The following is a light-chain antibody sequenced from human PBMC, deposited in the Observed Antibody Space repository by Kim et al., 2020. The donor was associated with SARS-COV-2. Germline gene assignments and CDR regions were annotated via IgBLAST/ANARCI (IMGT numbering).Light chain of an antibody. Sequence: PGKTARSTCGGNNIGSKSVHWYQKKPGQAPVLVIYYDSDRPSGIPERFSGSNSGNTATLTISRVEAGDEADYYCQVWDSSSDHLYVFGTGTKVTVL. J-gene: IGLJ1*01. CDR3: QVWDSSSDHLYV. CDR1: NIGSKS. CDR2: YDS. V-gene: IGLV3-21*04.